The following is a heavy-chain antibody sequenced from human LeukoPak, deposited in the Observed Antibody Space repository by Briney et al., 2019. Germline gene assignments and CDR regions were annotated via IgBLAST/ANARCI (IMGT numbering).Heavy chain of an antibody. CDR1: GGSISSSSYY. Sequence: TSETLSLTCTVSGGSISSSSYYWGWIRQPPGKGLEWIGSIYYSGSTYYNPSLKSRVTISVDTSKNQFSLKLSSVTAADTALYYCAKHYMGSSYNHGLDCWGQGTLVTVSS. V-gene: IGHV4-39*01. J-gene: IGHJ4*02. CDR2: IYYSGST. D-gene: IGHD3-10*01. CDR3: AKHYMGSSYNHGLDC.